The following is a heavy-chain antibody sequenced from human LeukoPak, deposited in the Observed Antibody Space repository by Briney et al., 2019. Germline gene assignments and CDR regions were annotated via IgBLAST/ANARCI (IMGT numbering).Heavy chain of an antibody. J-gene: IGHJ4*02. Sequence: GGSLRLSCVVSGLTLSNYWMNWVRQAPGKGLEWVANINPDGGEERYVDSVKGRFVISRDNAKNSLYLQMNSLRAEDTAVYYCAIWGADQNYWGQGALVTVSS. D-gene: IGHD3-16*01. CDR3: AIWGADQNY. CDR1: GLTLSNYW. CDR2: INPDGGEE. V-gene: IGHV3-7*02.